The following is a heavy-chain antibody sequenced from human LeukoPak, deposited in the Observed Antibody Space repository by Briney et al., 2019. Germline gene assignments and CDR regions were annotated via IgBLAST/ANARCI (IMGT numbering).Heavy chain of an antibody. D-gene: IGHD2-2*02. Sequence: SVKVSCKASGGTFSSCAISWVRQAPGQGLEWTGRIIPILGIANYAQKFQGRVTITRNTSISTAYMELSSLRSEDTAVYYCARGQYCSSTSCYMDYYYYYYMDVWGKGTTVTVSS. J-gene: IGHJ6*03. V-gene: IGHV1-69*04. CDR1: GGTFSSCA. CDR3: ARGQYCSSTSCYMDYYYYYYMDV. CDR2: IIPILGIA.